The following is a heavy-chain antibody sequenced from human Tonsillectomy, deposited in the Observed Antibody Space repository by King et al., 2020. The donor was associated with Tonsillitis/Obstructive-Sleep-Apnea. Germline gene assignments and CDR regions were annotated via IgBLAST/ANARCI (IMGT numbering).Heavy chain of an antibody. J-gene: IGHJ3*02. V-gene: IGHV4-59*01. CDR3: AREEPGIDAFDI. Sequence: VQLQESGPGLVKPSETLSLTCTVSGGSISSYYWSWIRQPPGKGLECIGYIYYSGSTNYNPSLKSRVTISVDTSKNQFSLKLSSVTAADTAVYYCAREEPGIDAFDIWGQGTMVTVSA. CDR2: IYYSGST. D-gene: IGHD1-26*01. CDR1: GGSISSYY.